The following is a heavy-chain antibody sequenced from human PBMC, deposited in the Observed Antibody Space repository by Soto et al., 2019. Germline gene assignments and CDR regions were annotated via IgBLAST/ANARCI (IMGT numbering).Heavy chain of an antibody. V-gene: IGHV4-34*01. CDR3: ARAQPMTMVRGSLYPLCYYYGMDF. D-gene: IGHD3-10*01. CDR2: INHRGST. CDR1: GGSFSGYY. Sequence: VQLQQWGAGLLKPSETLSLTCAVYGGSFSGYYWSWIRPPAAQGLECIGEINHRGSTNYNPSLKSRVPISVDTSKNQFSLKLSSVTAADTAVYYCARAQPMTMVRGSLYPLCYYYGMDFWGQGTTVTVSS. J-gene: IGHJ6*02.